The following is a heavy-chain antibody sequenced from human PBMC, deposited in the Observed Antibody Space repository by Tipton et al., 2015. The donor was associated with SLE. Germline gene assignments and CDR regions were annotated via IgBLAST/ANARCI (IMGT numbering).Heavy chain of an antibody. J-gene: IGHJ4*02. Sequence: LRLSCAVYGGSFSGYYWSWIRQPPVKGLEWIGEINHSGSTNYNPSPKSRVTISVDTSKNQFSLKLSSVTAADTAVYYCARVGHSTPDCRGQGTLVTVSS. CDR2: INHSGST. CDR3: ARVGHSTPDC. V-gene: IGHV4-34*01. CDR1: GGSFSGYY. D-gene: IGHD2-2*01.